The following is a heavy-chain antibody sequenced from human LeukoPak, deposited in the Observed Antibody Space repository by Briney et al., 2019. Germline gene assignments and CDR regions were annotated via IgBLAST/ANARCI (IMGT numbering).Heavy chain of an antibody. Sequence: MPSETLSLTCTVSGGSISSSSYYWGWIRQPPGKGLEGIGSIYYSGSTYYNPSLKSRVTISVDTSKNQFSLKLSSVTAADTAVYYCARDAPPQMTTVTHGPFDYWGQGTLVTVSS. D-gene: IGHD4-17*01. CDR1: GGSISSSSYY. CDR2: IYYSGST. V-gene: IGHV4-39*07. CDR3: ARDAPPQMTTVTHGPFDY. J-gene: IGHJ4*02.